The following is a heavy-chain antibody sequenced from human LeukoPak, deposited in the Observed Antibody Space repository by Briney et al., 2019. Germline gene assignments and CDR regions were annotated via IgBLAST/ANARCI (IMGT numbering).Heavy chain of an antibody. V-gene: IGHV3-7*01. D-gene: IGHD3-22*01. CDR2: IKQDRSEK. CDR1: GFTFTNYW. CDR3: ARVWRYYDSSGYYYLSAFDI. Sequence: PGGSLRLSCAASGFTFTNYWMSWVRQAPGKGLELVANIKQDRSEKYYVDSVKGRFTISRDNAKNSLYLQMNSLRAEDTAVYYCARVWRYYDSSGYYYLSAFDIWGQGTMVTVSS. J-gene: IGHJ3*02.